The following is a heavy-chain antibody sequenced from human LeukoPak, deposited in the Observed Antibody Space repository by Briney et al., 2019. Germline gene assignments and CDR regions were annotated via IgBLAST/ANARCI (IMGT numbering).Heavy chain of an antibody. V-gene: IGHV4-39*01. CDR3: ASGIPNYFDY. CDR2: IYYSGST. Sequence: SETLSLTCTVSGGSISSSSYYWGWIRQPPGKGLEWIGSIYYSGSTYYNPSLKSRVTISVDTSKNQFSLKLSSVTAADTAVYYCASGIPNYFDYWGQGTLVTVSS. D-gene: IGHD1-14*01. J-gene: IGHJ4*02. CDR1: GGSISSSSYY.